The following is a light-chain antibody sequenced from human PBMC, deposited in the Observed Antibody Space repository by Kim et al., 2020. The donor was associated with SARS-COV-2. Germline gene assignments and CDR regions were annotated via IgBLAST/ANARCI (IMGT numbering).Light chain of an antibody. Sequence: VLTQPPSVSGAPGQRVTLSCTGSSSNIGAGFDVHWYQKLPGTAPKLLIFDNTNRPSGVPDRFSGSKSGTSASLAITGLQAEDEADYYCQSYDSSLSGYVFGTGTKVTVL. CDR1: SSNIGAGFD. CDR2: DNT. V-gene: IGLV1-40*01. CDR3: QSYDSSLSGYV. J-gene: IGLJ1*01.